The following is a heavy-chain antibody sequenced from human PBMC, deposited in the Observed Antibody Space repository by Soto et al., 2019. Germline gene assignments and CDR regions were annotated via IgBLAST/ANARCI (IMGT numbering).Heavy chain of an antibody. D-gene: IGHD6-6*01. CDR2: ITGSGGGT. V-gene: IGHV3-23*01. Sequence: GGSLRLSCAVSGFTFSNFAMTWIRQAPGKGLEWVSGITGSGGGTSYADSVKGRFTISRDNSKNTLYLQMSSLRAEDTALYYCAKGQYTSSSRRFDPWGQGTLVTVSS. J-gene: IGHJ5*02. CDR3: AKGQYTSSSRRFDP. CDR1: GFTFSNFA.